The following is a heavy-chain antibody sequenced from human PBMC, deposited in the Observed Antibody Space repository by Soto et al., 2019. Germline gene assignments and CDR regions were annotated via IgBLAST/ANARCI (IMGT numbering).Heavy chain of an antibody. CDR3: AKEDGSGYHNWFDP. Sequence: PGGSLRLSCAASGFTFSSYGMHWVRQAPGKGLEWVAVIWYDGSNRYHADSVKGRFAISRDNSKNTVYLEMNSLRVEDTAVYYCAKEDGSGYHNWFDPWGQGTLVTVSS. CDR2: IWYDGSNR. V-gene: IGHV3-33*06. CDR1: GFTFSSYG. D-gene: IGHD3-22*01. J-gene: IGHJ5*02.